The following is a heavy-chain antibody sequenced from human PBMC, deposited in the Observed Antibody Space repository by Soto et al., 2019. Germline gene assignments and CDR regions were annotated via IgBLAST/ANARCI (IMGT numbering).Heavy chain of an antibody. D-gene: IGHD1-26*01. Sequence: GGSLRLSCAASGFTFSSYAMSWVRQAQGKGLEWVSAISGSGGSTYYADSVKGRFTISRDNSKNTLYLQMNSLRAEDTAVYYCAKDLAYLKGGANDYWGQGTLVTVSS. CDR2: ISGSGGST. V-gene: IGHV3-23*01. CDR1: GFTFSSYA. J-gene: IGHJ4*02. CDR3: AKDLAYLKGGANDY.